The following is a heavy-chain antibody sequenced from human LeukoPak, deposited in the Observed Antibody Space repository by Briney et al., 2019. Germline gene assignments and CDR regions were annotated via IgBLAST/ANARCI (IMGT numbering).Heavy chain of an antibody. Sequence: SETLSLTYTVSGGSISSYYWSWIRQPPGKGLEWIGYIYYSGSTNYNPSLKSRVTISVDTSKNQFSLKLSSVTAADTAVYYCARDRGIVRLDAFDIWGQGTMVTVSS. J-gene: IGHJ3*02. CDR2: IYYSGST. D-gene: IGHD1-26*01. CDR3: ARDRGIVRLDAFDI. CDR1: GGSISSYY. V-gene: IGHV4-59*01.